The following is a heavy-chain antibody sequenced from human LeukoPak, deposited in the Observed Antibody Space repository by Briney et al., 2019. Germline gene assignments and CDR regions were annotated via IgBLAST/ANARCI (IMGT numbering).Heavy chain of an antibody. CDR2: ISGSGGST. J-gene: IGHJ4*02. CDR1: GFTFSDYY. Sequence: GGSLRLSCAASGFTFSDYYMSWIRQAPGKGLEWVSAISGSGGSTYYADSVKGRFTISRDNSKNTLYLQMNSLRAEDTAVYYCAKMGGLRGVITLDYWGQGTLVTVSS. CDR3: AKMGGLRGVITLDY. D-gene: IGHD3-10*01. V-gene: IGHV3-23*01.